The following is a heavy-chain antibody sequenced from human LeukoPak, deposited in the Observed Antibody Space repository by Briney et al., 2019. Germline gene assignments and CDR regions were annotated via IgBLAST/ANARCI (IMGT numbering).Heavy chain of an antibody. CDR2: ISYDGSSK. V-gene: IGHV3-30*03. J-gene: IGHJ4*02. CDR1: GFSFSSYG. CDR3: ARDLMGIAYRGAFYY. Sequence: PGGSLRLSCAASGFSFSSYGMHWVRQAPGKGLEWVAVISYDGSSKYYADSVKGRFTIYRDNPKNTVYLQMDSLRFEDTAVYYCARDLMGIAYRGAFYYWGQGTLVTVSS. D-gene: IGHD6-13*01.